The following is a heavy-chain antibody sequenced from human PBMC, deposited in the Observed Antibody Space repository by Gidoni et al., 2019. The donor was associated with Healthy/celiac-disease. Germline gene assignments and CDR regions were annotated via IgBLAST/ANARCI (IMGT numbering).Heavy chain of an antibody. CDR1: GGSFSGYY. V-gene: IGHV4-34*01. D-gene: IGHD3-22*01. CDR3: ARGTTMIVVVTPGRNYYYFDY. Sequence: QVQLQQWGAGLLKPSETLSLTCAVYGGSFSGYYWRWIRQPPGKGLEWIGEINHSGSTNYNPSLKSRVTISVDTSKNQFSLKLSSVTAADTAVYYCARGTTMIVVVTPGRNYYYFDYWGQGTLVTVSS. J-gene: IGHJ4*02. CDR2: INHSGST.